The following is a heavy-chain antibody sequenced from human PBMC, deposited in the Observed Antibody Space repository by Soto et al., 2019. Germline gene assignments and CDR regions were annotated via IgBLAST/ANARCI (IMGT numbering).Heavy chain of an antibody. V-gene: IGHV3-23*01. J-gene: IGHJ4*02. D-gene: IGHD4-17*01. CDR3: AKERATTTAFDY. Sequence: GWSLRLSCASFGFTFIRDGMSWVRQAPGKGLEWVSLITDNGRSTYYADSVKGRFTISRDNTKNTLFLQMNSLRAEDTAVYYCAKERATTTAFDYWGQGALVTVSS. CDR2: ITDNGRST. CDR1: GFTFIRDG.